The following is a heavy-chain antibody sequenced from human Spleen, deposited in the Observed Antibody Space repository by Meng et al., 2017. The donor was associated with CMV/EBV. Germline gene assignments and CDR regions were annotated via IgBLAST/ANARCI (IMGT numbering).Heavy chain of an antibody. CDR1: GSTFTNYG. J-gene: IGHJ4*02. V-gene: IGHV1-18*01. Sequence: ASVKVSCKASGSTFTNYGVSWVRQAPGQGLEWMGWISSYSGITTYAQNLQGRVTMTTDTSTSTAFLALRSLRSDDTAVYYCARGGSGYAPQIIDYRGQGTLVTVSS. CDR3: ARGGSGYAPQIIDY. D-gene: IGHD3-3*01. CDR2: ISSYSGIT.